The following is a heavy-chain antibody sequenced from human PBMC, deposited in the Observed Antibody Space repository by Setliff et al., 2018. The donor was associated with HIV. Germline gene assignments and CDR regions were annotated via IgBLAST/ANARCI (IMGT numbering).Heavy chain of an antibody. Sequence: PGGSLRLSCAASGFSFNNYNMNWVRQAPGKGLEWISYISSSGSSIYYGDSVKGRFAISRDNAKNSLYLQMNSLRAEDTAVYYCGSFNYYGSGTYDYWGQGTLVTVSS. CDR2: ISSSGSSI. D-gene: IGHD3-10*01. J-gene: IGHJ4*02. CDR3: GSFNYYGSGTYDY. CDR1: GFSFNNYN. V-gene: IGHV3-48*04.